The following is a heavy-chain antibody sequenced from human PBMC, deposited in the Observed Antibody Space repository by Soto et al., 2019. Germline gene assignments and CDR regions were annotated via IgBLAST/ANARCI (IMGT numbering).Heavy chain of an antibody. CDR3: ARDAPTYYYDSSGPEDAFDI. CDR1: GYTFTSYG. D-gene: IGHD3-22*01. Sequence: ASVKVSCKASGYTFTSYGISWVRQAPGQGLEWMGIINPSGGSTSYAQKFQGRVTMTRDTSTSTVYMALSSLRSEDTAVYYCARDAPTYYYDSSGPEDAFDIWGQGTMVTVSS. CDR2: INPSGGST. V-gene: IGHV1-46*01. J-gene: IGHJ3*02.